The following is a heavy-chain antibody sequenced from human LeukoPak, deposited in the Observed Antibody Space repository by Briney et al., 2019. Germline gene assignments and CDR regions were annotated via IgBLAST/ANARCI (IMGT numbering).Heavy chain of an antibody. CDR2: IYYSGST. CDR3: ARHVQDTTMVTPLYYFDY. D-gene: IGHD5-18*01. Sequence: PSETLSLTCTVSGGSISSYYWSWIRQPPGKGLEWIGYIYYSGSTNYSPSLKSRVTISVDTSKNQFSLKLTSVTAADAAVYYCARHVQDTTMVTPLYYFDYWGQGTLVTVSS. J-gene: IGHJ4*02. V-gene: IGHV4-59*08. CDR1: GGSISSYY.